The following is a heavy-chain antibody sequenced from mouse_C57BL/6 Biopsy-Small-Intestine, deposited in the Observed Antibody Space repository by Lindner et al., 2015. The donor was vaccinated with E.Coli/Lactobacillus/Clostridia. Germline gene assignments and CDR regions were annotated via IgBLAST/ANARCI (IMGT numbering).Heavy chain of an antibody. D-gene: IGHD2-3*01. CDR1: GISITTGNYR. CDR3: ARDDGYYYAMDY. CDR2: IYYSGTI. J-gene: IGHJ4*01. Sequence: VQLQESGPGLVKPSQTVFLTCTVTGISITTGNYRWSWIRQFPGNKLEWIGYIYYSGTITYNPSLTSRTTITRDTPKNQFFLEMNSLTAKDTATYYCARDDGYYYAMDYWGQGTPVTVSS. V-gene: IGHV3-5*01.